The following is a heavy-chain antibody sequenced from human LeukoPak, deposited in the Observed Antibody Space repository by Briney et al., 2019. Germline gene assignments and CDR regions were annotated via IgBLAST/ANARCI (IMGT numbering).Heavy chain of an antibody. V-gene: IGHV1-18*01. CDR2: ISAYNGNT. Sequence: GASVKVSCKASGYTFTSYGISWVRQAPGQGLEWMGWISAYNGNTNYAQKRQGRVTMTTDTSTSTAYMELRSLRSDDTAVYYCAREISFTMVRGVIEGNWFDPWGQGNLVTVSS. CDR1: GYTFTSYG. D-gene: IGHD3-10*01. J-gene: IGHJ5*02. CDR3: AREISFTMVRGVIEGNWFDP.